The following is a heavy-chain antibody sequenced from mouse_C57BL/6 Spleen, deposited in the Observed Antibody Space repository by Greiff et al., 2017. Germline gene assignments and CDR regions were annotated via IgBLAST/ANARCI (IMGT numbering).Heavy chain of an antibody. D-gene: IGHD1-1*01. CDR1: GYTFTSYW. J-gene: IGHJ3*01. CDR3: ARMNYFAY. CDR2: LDPSDSYT. V-gene: IGHV1-69*01. Sequence: QVQLQQPGAELVMPGASVKLSCKASGYTFTSYWMHWVKQRPGQGLERIGELDPSDSYTNYNQKFKGKSTLTVDKSSSTAYMQLSSLTSEDSAVYYCARMNYFAYWGQGTLVTVSA.